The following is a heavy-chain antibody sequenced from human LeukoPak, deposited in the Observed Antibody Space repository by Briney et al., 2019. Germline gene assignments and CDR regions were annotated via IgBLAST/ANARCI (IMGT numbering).Heavy chain of an antibody. CDR1: VGSISSYY. CDR3: ARGSRELYYFDY. Sequence: PSETLSLTCTVSVGSISSYYWSWIRQPPGKGLEWIGYIYYSGSTKYNPSLKSRVTISVDASKTQFSLKLNSVTAAAAAVYYCARGSRELYYFDYWGQGTLVTVSS. V-gene: IGHV4-59*01. D-gene: IGHD1-7*01. CDR2: IYYSGST. J-gene: IGHJ4*02.